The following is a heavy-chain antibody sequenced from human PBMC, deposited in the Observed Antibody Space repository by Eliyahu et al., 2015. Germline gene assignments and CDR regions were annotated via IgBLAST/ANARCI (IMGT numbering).Heavy chain of an antibody. J-gene: IGHJ2*01. V-gene: IGHV3-33*01. CDR2: IWYDGSNK. Sequence: LEWVAVIWYDGSNKYYADSVKGRFTISRDNSKNTLYLQMNSLRAEDTAVYYCARGLGYGDYSSIDLWGRGTLVTVSS. D-gene: IGHD4-17*01. CDR3: ARGLGYGDYSSIDL.